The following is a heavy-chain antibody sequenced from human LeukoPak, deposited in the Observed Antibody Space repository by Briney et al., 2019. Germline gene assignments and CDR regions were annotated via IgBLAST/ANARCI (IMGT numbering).Heavy chain of an antibody. CDR2: INPNSGGT. V-gene: IGHV1-2*02. Sequence: GASVKVSCKASGYTFIGYYLHWVRQAPGQGLEWMGWINPNSGGTNYAQKFQGRVTMTRDTSISTAYMELSRLRSDDTAVYYCARDLRGRLYYFDYWGQGTLVTVSS. J-gene: IGHJ4*02. CDR1: GYTFIGYY. CDR3: ARDLRGRLYYFDY. D-gene: IGHD1-26*01.